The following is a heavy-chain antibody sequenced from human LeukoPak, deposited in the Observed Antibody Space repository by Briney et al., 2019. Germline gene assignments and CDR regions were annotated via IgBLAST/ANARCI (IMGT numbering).Heavy chain of an antibody. CDR1: GFPFTDRN. D-gene: IGHD4-17*01. J-gene: IGHJ4*02. CDR2: TRDKANSYIS. Sequence: PGGSLRLSCAASGFPFTDRNIDAVRQAPGKGVEWVCRTRDKANSYISEYAPSVKSRFTISGDNSKNQLYLKMNSLKTADTAVYYCARDFDYGDGFDFWGQGTMVTVSS. V-gene: IGHV3-72*01. CDR3: ARDFDYGDGFDF.